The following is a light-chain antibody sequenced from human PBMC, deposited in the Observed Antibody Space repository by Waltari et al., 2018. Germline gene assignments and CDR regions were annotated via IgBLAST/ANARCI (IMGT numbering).Light chain of an antibody. Sequence: SYELTQPPSVSVSPGQTASITCSGDELGDKYAFWYQQKPGQSPVLVIYQDTKRPSGIPERFSGSNAGNTATLTISGTQAMDEADYYCQAWDSSTPYVFGPGTKVTVL. CDR2: QDT. V-gene: IGLV3-1*01. CDR3: QAWDSSTPYV. CDR1: ELGDKY. J-gene: IGLJ1*01.